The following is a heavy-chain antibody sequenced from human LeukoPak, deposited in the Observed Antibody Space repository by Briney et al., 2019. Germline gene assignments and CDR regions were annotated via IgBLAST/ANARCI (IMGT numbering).Heavy chain of an antibody. CDR3: ARDQSMWEPRTWFDP. CDR1: GGSISSYY. V-gene: IGHV4-59*01. D-gene: IGHD1-26*01. Sequence: SETLSLTCTVYGGSISSYYWSWIRQPPGKGLEWIGYIYYSGSTNYNPSLKSRVTISVDTSKNQFSLKLSSVTAADTAVYYCARDQSMWEPRTWFDPWGQGTLVTVSS. J-gene: IGHJ5*02. CDR2: IYYSGST.